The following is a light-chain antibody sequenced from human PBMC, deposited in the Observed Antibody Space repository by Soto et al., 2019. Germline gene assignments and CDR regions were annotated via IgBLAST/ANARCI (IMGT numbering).Light chain of an antibody. V-gene: IGKV3-15*01. CDR3: QQYNDWPPYT. Sequence: DKLMSQSPATLSVSPGERVTLSCRASQSFSSNLAWYQHKPGQAPRLLIYGASTRATGIPARFSGSGSGTEFILTISRLQSEDFAVYYCQQYNDWPPYTFGQGTKVDIK. CDR2: GAS. J-gene: IGKJ2*01. CDR1: QSFSSN.